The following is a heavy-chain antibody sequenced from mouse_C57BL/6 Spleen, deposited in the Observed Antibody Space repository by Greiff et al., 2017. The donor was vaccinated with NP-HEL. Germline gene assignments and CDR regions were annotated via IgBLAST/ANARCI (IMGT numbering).Heavy chain of an antibody. V-gene: IGHV5-6*01. D-gene: IGHD4-1*02. Sequence: EVHLVESGGDLVKPGGSLKLSCAASGFTFSSYGMSWVRQTPDKRLEWVATISSGGSYTYYPDSVKGRFTISRDYAKNTLYLQMSSLKSEDTAMDYCARLQLGRYFDYWGQGTTLTVSS. CDR3: ARLQLGRYFDY. CDR1: GFTFSSYG. J-gene: IGHJ2*01. CDR2: ISSGGSYT.